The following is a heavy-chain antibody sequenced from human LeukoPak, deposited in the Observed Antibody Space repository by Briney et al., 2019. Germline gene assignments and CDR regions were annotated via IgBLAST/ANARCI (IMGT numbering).Heavy chain of an antibody. CDR3: GLSGNYYYYYMDV. D-gene: IGHD6-25*01. Sequence: ASVKVSCKASGYSFTDKYMHWVRQATGQGLEWMGWMNPNSGNTGYAQKFQGRVTITRNTSISTAYMELSSLRSEDTAIYYCGLSGNYYYYYMDVWGKGTTVTISS. CDR1: GYSFTDKY. CDR2: MNPNSGNT. V-gene: IGHV1-8*03. J-gene: IGHJ6*03.